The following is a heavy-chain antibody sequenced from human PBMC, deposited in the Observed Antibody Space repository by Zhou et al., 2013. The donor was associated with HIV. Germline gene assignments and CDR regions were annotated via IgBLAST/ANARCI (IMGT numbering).Heavy chain of an antibody. D-gene: IGHD3-10*01. CDR2: MNPETGKS. V-gene: IGHV1-8*01. CDR3: ARRGSWGDHTNMIRGGLDV. Sequence: ATGQGLEWLGWMNPETGKSVYAQKFQDRVTMTRNTSISTAYMELSGLKSEDTAVYYCARRGSWGDHTNMIRGGLDVWGPRDHGHRLL. J-gene: IGHJ6*01.